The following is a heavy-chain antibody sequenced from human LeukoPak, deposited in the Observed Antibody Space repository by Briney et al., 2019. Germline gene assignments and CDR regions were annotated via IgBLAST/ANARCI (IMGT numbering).Heavy chain of an antibody. J-gene: IGHJ4*02. CDR1: GFTFSSYA. CDR3: AKDQGGYSAYGHLDY. D-gene: IGHD5-12*01. V-gene: IGHV3-23*01. CDR2: IGATGVST. Sequence: GGSLRLSCAVSGFTFSSYAMSWVRQAPGKGLEWVSGIGATGVSTFYGDSVKGRFTMSRDNSKNTLYLRMDSLRAEDTAVYYCAKDQGGYSAYGHLDYWGQGTLVTVSS.